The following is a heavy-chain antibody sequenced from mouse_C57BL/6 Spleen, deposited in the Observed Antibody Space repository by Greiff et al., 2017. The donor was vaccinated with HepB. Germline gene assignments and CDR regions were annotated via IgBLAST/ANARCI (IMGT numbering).Heavy chain of an antibody. D-gene: IGHD1-1*01. Sequence: VQLQQSGAELVKPGASVKLSCKASGYTFTEYTIHWVKQRSGQGLEWIGWFYPGSGSIKYNEKFKDKATLTADKSSSKVYMELSSLTSEDSSVYCCAEHEARLFYYYFDYWGQGTTLTVSS. CDR3: AEHEARLFYYYFDY. CDR2: FYPGSGSI. J-gene: IGHJ2*01. CDR1: GYTFTEYT. V-gene: IGHV1-62-2*01.